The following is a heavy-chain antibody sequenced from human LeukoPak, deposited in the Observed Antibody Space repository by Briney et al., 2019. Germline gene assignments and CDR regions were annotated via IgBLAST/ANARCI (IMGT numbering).Heavy chain of an antibody. CDR2: IGSSET. Sequence: GGSLRLSCAASGFNFNIFAMSWVRQSPGKGLEWVSTIGSSETYYADSVKGRCTISRDNSKNRLYLQMNSVRADDTAVYYCAKDSFDHNGIYDAFDIWGQGTLVTVSS. CDR3: AKDSFDHNGIYDAFDI. J-gene: IGHJ3*02. CDR1: GFNFNIFA. D-gene: IGHD1-1*01. V-gene: IGHV3-23*01.